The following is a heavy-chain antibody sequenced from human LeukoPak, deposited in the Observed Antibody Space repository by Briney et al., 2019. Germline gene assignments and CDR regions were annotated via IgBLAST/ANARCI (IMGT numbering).Heavy chain of an antibody. CDR3: ARDRSTIFGVVSRGYYYMDV. Sequence: ASVKVSCKASGYTFTSYDINWVRQATGQGLEWMGWMNPNSGNTGYAQKFQGRVTMTRDTSTSTVYMELSSLRSEDTAVYYCARDRSTIFGVVSRGYYYMDVWGKGTTVTVSS. J-gene: IGHJ6*03. D-gene: IGHD3-3*01. CDR2: MNPNSGNT. V-gene: IGHV1-8*01. CDR1: GYTFTSYD.